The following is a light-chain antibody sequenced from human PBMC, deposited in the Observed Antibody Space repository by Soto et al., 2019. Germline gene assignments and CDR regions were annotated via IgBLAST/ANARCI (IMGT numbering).Light chain of an antibody. CDR1: SSNIGAGSD. V-gene: IGLV1-40*01. Sequence: QSVLTQPPSVSGAPGQRVTISCTGSSSNIGAGSDVHWYQQLPGTAPKLLIYGNNNRPSGVPDRFSGSKSGTSASLATTGVKAEDGANYYCQSFNSSLGGGVFGGGTKLTVL. CDR3: QSFNSSLGGGV. J-gene: IGLJ2*01. CDR2: GNN.